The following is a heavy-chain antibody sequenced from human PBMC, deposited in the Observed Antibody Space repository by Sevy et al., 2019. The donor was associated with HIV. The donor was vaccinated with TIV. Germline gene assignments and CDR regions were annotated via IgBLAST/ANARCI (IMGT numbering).Heavy chain of an antibody. CDR1: GFTFRNYG. Sequence: GGSLRLSCVASGFTFRNYGMHWVRQAPGKGLEWLATINLDGSETFYVDSVKGRFTISRHNPRKSVYLQMTSLSAEDTAVYYCARLFYGSADYWGQGTLVTVSS. J-gene: IGHJ4*02. V-gene: IGHV3-7*01. CDR3: ARLFYGSADY. CDR2: INLDGSET. D-gene: IGHD3-10*01.